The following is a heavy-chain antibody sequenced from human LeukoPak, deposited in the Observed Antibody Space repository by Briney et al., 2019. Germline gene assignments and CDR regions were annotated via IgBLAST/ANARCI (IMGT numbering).Heavy chain of an antibody. V-gene: IGHV3-48*01. CDR3: AREPPGGSSGYYDDAFDI. CDR1: GFTFSSYS. D-gene: IGHD3-22*01. J-gene: IGHJ3*02. Sequence: PGGSLRLSCAASGFTFSSYSMNWVRQAPGKGLEWVSYISTYSSTIYYADSVKGRFTISRDDAKNSLYLQLNSLRAEDTAVYYCAREPPGGSSGYYDDAFDIWGQGTMVTVSS. CDR2: ISTYSSTI.